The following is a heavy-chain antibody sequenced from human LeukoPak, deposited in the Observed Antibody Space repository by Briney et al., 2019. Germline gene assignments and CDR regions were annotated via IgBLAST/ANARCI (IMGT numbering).Heavy chain of an antibody. Sequence: GGPLRLSCAAWGFNYRIYVMLGLAQAPGGRGEGVAVIWYEGSNKHYAHSVKARFTVSRHNSKNPLHLQMHSVRAQDTGFYHCPRVLGGYSSGWYSITFGYWGQGTLVTVSS. CDR3: PRVLGGYSSGWYSITFGY. CDR2: IWYEGSNK. V-gene: IGHV3-33*01. J-gene: IGHJ4*02. D-gene: IGHD6-19*01. CDR1: GFNYRIYV.